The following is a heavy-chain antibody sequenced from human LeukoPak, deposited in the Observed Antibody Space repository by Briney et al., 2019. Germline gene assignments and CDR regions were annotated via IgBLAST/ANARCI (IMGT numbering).Heavy chain of an antibody. CDR1: GGSISSYY. V-gene: IGHV4-59*01. D-gene: IGHD3-10*01. J-gene: IGHJ4*02. CDR3: ARSPYYYGSGSYSEDYFDY. CDR2: IYYSGST. Sequence: SETLSLTCTVSGGSISSYYWSWIRQPPGKGLEWIGYIYYSGSTNYNPSLKSRVTISVDTSKNQFSLKLSSVTAADTAVYYCARSPYYYGSGSYSEDYFDYWGQGTLVTVSS.